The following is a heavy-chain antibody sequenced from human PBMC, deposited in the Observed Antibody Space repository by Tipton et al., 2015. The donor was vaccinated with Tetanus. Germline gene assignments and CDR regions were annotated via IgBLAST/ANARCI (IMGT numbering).Heavy chain of an antibody. V-gene: IGHV4-34*01. CDR3: ARWETGTTKNNY. Sequence: LRLSCAVFGGSFSGYYWNWIRQPPGKGLEWIGQIDHRGSTGYNPSLKSRVPISVDTSKNHFSLNLGSVTAADTAVYYCARWETGTTKNNYWGHGTLVTVSS. CDR1: GGSFSGYY. CDR2: IDHRGST. D-gene: IGHD4-17*01. J-gene: IGHJ4*01.